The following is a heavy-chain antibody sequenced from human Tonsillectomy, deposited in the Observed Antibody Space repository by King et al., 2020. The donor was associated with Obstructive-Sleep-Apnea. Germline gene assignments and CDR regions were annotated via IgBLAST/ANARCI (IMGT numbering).Heavy chain of an antibody. D-gene: IGHD3-22*01. V-gene: IGHV3-30-3*01. Sequence: VQLVESGGGVVQPGRSLRLSCAASGFTFSSYAMHWVRQAPGKGLEWVAVISYDGSNKYYADSVKGRFTISRDNSKNTLYLQMNSLRAEDTAVYYCARDGPYDSSGYPPYYYYYGMGVWGQGTTVTVSS. CDR2: ISYDGSNK. CDR3: ARDGPYDSSGYPPYYYYYGMGV. CDR1: GFTFSSYA. J-gene: IGHJ6*02.